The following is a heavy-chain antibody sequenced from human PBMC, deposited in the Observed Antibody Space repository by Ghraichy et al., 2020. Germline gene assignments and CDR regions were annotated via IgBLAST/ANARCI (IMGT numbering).Heavy chain of an antibody. CDR1: GGSFSGYY. J-gene: IGHJ4*02. D-gene: IGHD6-19*01. CDR2: INHSGST. V-gene: IGHV4-34*01. CDR3: ARRAVAGIFSLTRHLNYFDY. Sequence: SETLSLTCAVYGGSFSGYYWSWIRQPPGKGLEWIGEINHSGSTNYNPSLKSRVTISVDTSKNQFSLKLSSVTAADTAVYYCARRAVAGIFSLTRHLNYFDYWGQGTLVTVSS.